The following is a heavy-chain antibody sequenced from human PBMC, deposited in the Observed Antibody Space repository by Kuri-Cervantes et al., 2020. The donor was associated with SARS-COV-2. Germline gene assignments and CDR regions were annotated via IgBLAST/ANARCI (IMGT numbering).Heavy chain of an antibody. J-gene: IGHJ3*02. D-gene: IGHD3-22*01. CDR2: ISYDGSSK. Sequence: GESLKISCAASGFTFSYSAMHWVRQAPGKGLEWVAFISYDGSSKDYADSVKGRLTISRDNSKNTLYLQMKSLRSDDTAVYYCARSTPFRRLVVISQGGAFDIWGQGTMVTVSS. V-gene: IGHV3-30*04. CDR1: GFTFSYSA. CDR3: ARSTPFRRLVVISQGGAFDI.